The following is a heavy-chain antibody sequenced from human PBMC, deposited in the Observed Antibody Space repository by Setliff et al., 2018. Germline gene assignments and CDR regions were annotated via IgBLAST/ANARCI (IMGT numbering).Heavy chain of an antibody. CDR3: AREALGELLSFDY. D-gene: IGHD1-26*01. Sequence: PSETLSLTCTVSGGSVSSGSYYWSWIRQPAGKGLEWIGRIYTSGVTNYYPSLKSRVTMSVDTSKNQFSLNLSSVTAADTAVYYCAREALGELLSFDYWGQGTLVTVSS. CDR2: IYTSGVT. J-gene: IGHJ4*02. CDR1: GGSVSSGSYY. V-gene: IGHV4-61*02.